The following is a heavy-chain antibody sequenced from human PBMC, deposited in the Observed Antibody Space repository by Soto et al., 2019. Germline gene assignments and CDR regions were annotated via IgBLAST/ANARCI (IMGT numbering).Heavy chain of an antibody. CDR1: GGSISSSSYY. D-gene: IGHD3-22*01. CDR2: IYYSGST. Sequence: SETLSLTCTVSGGSISSSSYYWGWIRQPPGKGLEWIGSIYYSGSTYYNPSLKSRVTISVDTSKNQFSLKLSSVTAADTAVYYCARENYYDSSGYCYWGQGTLVTVSS. J-gene: IGHJ4*02. V-gene: IGHV4-39*02. CDR3: ARENYYDSSGYCY.